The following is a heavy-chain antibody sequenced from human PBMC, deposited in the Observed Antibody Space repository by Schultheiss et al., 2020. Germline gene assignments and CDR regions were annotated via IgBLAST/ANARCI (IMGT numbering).Heavy chain of an antibody. J-gene: IGHJ4*02. Sequence: GESLKISCAASGFTFSSYGMHWVRQAPGKGLEWVAVISYDGSNKYYADSVKGRFTISRDNSKNTLYLQMNSLRAEDTAVYYCAKAIEMVTTPSSADYWGQGTLVTVSS. CDR3: AKAIEMVTTPSSADY. V-gene: IGHV3-30*18. CDR2: ISYDGSNK. D-gene: IGHD5-24*01. CDR1: GFTFSSYG.